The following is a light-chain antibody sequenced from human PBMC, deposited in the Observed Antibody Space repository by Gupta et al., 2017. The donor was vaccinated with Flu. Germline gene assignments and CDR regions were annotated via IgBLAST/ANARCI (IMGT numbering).Light chain of an antibody. CDR2: EVT. V-gene: IGLV2-8*01. J-gene: IGLJ2*01. CDR1: SGDFAGNNH. Sequence: QSALTQPPSASGSPGQSVTISCTGTSGDFAGNNHVSWYQQHPGKAPKLIIYEVTKRPSGVPDRFSGSKSGNTASLTVSGLQVEDEADYYCNSHAVTYNVIFGGGTRLTV. CDR3: NSHAVTYNVI.